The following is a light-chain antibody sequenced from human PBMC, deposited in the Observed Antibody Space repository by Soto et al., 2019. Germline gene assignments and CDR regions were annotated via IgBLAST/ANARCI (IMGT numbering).Light chain of an antibody. CDR1: QSVSSY. CDR3: QQRSNWPPT. Sequence: EIVLTQSPATLSLSPGERATLSCRASQSVSSYLAWYQQKPGQAPRLLIYDASNRATGIPVRFSGSGSETDFTLTISSLEPEDFAVYYCQQRSNWPPTFGQGTKVEIK. CDR2: DAS. V-gene: IGKV3-11*01. J-gene: IGKJ1*01.